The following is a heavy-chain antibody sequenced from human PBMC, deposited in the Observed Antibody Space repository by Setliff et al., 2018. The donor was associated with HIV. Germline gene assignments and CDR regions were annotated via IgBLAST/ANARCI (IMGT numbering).Heavy chain of an antibody. CDR2: ISSSSSYI. CDR1: GFTFIPYS. D-gene: IGHD2-2*01. CDR3: ARDQEAYCSSSSCPYYFDY. Sequence: PGGSLRLSCAASGFTFIPYSMNWVRQAPGKGLEWVSSISSSSSYIYYADSVKGRFSISRDNAKNSLYLQMNSLRAEDTAVYYCARDQEAYCSSSSCPYYFDYWGQGTLVTVSS. V-gene: IGHV3-21*01. J-gene: IGHJ4*02.